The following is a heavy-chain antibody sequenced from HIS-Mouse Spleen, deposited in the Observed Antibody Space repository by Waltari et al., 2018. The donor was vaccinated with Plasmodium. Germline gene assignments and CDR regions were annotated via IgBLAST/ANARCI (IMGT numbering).Heavy chain of an antibody. Sequence: QVQLVESGGGVVQPGRYLRLSCAASGFTFSSYGMHWVRQAPGKGVEWVAVRSYDGSNKCYADSLKGRFTISRDNSKNTLYLQMNSLRAEDTAVYYCAKDRRSSSWYVDYWGQGTLVTVSS. CDR1: GFTFSSYG. CDR2: RSYDGSNK. V-gene: IGHV3-30*18. CDR3: AKDRRSSSWYVDY. D-gene: IGHD6-13*01. J-gene: IGHJ4*02.